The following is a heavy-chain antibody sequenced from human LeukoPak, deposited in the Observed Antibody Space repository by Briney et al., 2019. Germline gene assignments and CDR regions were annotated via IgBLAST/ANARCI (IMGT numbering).Heavy chain of an antibody. CDR3: AKVRTYFYHGLDV. J-gene: IGHJ6*02. V-gene: IGHV3-23*01. CDR1: GFTFSSFG. CDR2: ISGTTSGT. Sequence: PGGSLRLSCAASGFTFSSFGINWVRQAPGKGLEWVSGISGTTSGTYYADSVKGRFTISRDNSKNTLFLQVNSLRAEDTAVYYCAKVRTYFYHGLDVWGQGTTVTVSS. D-gene: IGHD1-14*01.